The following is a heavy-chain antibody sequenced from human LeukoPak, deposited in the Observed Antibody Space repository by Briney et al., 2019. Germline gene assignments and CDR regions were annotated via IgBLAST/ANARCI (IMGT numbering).Heavy chain of an antibody. D-gene: IGHD3-3*01. Sequence: ASVKVSCKASGYTFTGYYMHWVRQAPGQGLEWMGWINPNGGGTNCAQKFQGRVTMTRDTSISTAYMELSRLRSDDTAVYYCARPSGYDFWSGYYPYFDYWGQGTLVTVSS. CDR3: ARPSGYDFWSGYYPYFDY. CDR1: GYTFTGYY. V-gene: IGHV1-2*02. J-gene: IGHJ4*02. CDR2: INPNGGGT.